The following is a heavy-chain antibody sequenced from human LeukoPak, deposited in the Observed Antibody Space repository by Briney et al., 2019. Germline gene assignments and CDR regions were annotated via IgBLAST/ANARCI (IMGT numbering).Heavy chain of an antibody. CDR3: ARLVVVVAATQGGNWFDP. Sequence: PGESLKISCKGSGYSFTSYRIGWVRQMPGKGLEWMGIIYPGDSDTRYSPSFQGQVTISADKSISTAYLQGSSLKASDTAMYYCARLVVVVAATQGGNWFDPWGQGTLVTVSS. J-gene: IGHJ5*02. CDR2: IYPGDSDT. D-gene: IGHD2-15*01. CDR1: GYSFTSYR. V-gene: IGHV5-51*01.